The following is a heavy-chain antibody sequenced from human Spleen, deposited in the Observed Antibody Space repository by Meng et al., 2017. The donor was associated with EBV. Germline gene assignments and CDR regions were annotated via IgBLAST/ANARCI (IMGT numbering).Heavy chain of an antibody. J-gene: IGHJ5*02. CDR2: INTDTGNP. CDR1: GQPFTSNA. D-gene: IGHD1-26*01. V-gene: IGHV7-4-1*02. Sequence: QVQLVQTGPQLKKPGASVPLSCKASGQPFTSNAMNWVRQAPGQGLEWMGWINTDTGNPTYAQGFTGRFVFSLDTSVSTAYLQITSLKAEDTAVYYCAGVASGSSGFDPWGQGILVTVSS. CDR3: AGVASGSSGFDP.